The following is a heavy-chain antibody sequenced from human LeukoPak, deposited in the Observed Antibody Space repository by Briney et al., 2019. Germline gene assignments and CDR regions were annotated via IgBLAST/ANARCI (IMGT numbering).Heavy chain of an antibody. CDR2: IYSSGTA. CDR3: ATGTDMTSVAAYYSFTH. J-gene: IGHJ4*02. Sequence: SETLSLTCTVSVGSIRGYYWTWIRQPAGKGLEWIGRIYSSGTAYYNPSLESRVTISLDTSRNQFSLRMTSMTAAVTAVYYCATGTDMTSVAAYYSFTHWGQGILVSVSS. V-gene: IGHV4-4*07. CDR1: VGSIRGYY. D-gene: IGHD4-11*01.